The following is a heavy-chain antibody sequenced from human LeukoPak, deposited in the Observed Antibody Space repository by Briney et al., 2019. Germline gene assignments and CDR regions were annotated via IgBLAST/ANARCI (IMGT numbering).Heavy chain of an antibody. J-gene: IGHJ4*02. V-gene: IGHV4-59*08. CDR2: IYYSGST. Sequence: PSETLSLTCIVSGGSISSYYWSWIRQPPGKGLEWIGYIYYSGSTNYNPSLKSRVTISVDTSKNQSSLKLSSVTAADTAVYYCAATSSGPTGRSFDYWGQGTLVTVSS. CDR3: AATSSGPTGRSFDY. D-gene: IGHD3-22*01. CDR1: GGSISSYY.